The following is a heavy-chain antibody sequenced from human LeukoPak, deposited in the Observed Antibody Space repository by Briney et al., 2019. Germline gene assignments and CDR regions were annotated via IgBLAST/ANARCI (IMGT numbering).Heavy chain of an antibody. CDR3: ARHDLNSGWYPRDY. CDR1: GYSFTNYW. Sequence: GESLKISWKGSGYSFTNYWIGWVRQMPGKGLEWMGIIYPGDSDTRYSPSFQGQVTISADKSISTAYLQWSSLKASGTAMYYCARHDLNSGWYPRDYWGQGTLVTVSS. CDR2: IYPGDSDT. J-gene: IGHJ4*02. V-gene: IGHV5-51*01. D-gene: IGHD6-19*01.